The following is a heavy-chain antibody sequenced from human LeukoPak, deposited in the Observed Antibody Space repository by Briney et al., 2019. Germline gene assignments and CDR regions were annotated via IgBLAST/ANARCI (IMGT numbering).Heavy chain of an antibody. CDR3: ARVGDTAMATGYYYYMDV. CDR1: GYTFTGYY. Sequence: ASVKVSCKASGYTFTGYYMHWVRQAPGQGLEWMGWINPNSGGTNYAQKFQGRVTMTRDTSISTAYMELSRLRSDDTAVYYCARVGDTAMATGYYYYMDVWGKGTTVTVSS. J-gene: IGHJ6*03. D-gene: IGHD5-18*01. CDR2: INPNSGGT. V-gene: IGHV1-2*02.